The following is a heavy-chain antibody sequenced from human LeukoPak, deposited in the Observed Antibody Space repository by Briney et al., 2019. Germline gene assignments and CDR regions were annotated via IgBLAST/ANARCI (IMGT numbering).Heavy chain of an antibody. J-gene: IGHJ3*02. D-gene: IGHD2-2*01. V-gene: IGHV3-30*02. CDR1: GFTFSSYG. CDR2: IRYDGSNK. Sequence: GGSLRLSCAASGFTFSSYGMRWVRQAPGKGLEWVAFIRYDGSNKYYADSVKGRFTISRDNSKNTLYLQMNSLRAEDTAVYYCAKVSEAAIGAFDIWGQGTMVTVSS. CDR3: AKVSEAAIGAFDI.